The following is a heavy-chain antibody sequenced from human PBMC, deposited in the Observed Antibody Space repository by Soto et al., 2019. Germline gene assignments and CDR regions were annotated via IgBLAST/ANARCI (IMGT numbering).Heavy chain of an antibody. CDR3: AKDTSYNWNYAPVDV. J-gene: IGHJ6*02. CDR2: ISGSGGST. Sequence: PGGSLRLSCAASGFTFSSYAMSWVRQAPGKGLEWVSAISGSGGSTYYADSVKGRFTISRDNSKNTLYLQMNSLRAEDTAVYYCAKDTSYNWNYAPVDVWGQGTTVTVSS. V-gene: IGHV3-23*01. D-gene: IGHD1-7*01. CDR1: GFTFSSYA.